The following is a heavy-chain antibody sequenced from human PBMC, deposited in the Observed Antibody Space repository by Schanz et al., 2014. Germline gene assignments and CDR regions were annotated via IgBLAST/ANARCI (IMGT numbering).Heavy chain of an antibody. V-gene: IGHV3-48*01. CDR3: AKYRYSVFDFDY. D-gene: IGHD3-16*02. J-gene: IGHJ4*02. CDR1: GFTFSNYN. CDR2: ISRSSSTI. Sequence: EVKLVESGGGLVQPGGSLRLSCEASGFTFSNYNMNWVRQAPGKGLEWVSYISRSSSTIYYTDSVKGRFTISRDNSKNTLYLQMNSLRAEDTAIYYCAKYRYSVFDFDYWGQGTLVTVSS.